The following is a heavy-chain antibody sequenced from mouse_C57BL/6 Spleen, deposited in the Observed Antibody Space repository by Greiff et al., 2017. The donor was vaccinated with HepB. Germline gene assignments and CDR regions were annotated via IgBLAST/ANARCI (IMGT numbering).Heavy chain of an antibody. V-gene: IGHV5-9-1*02. CDR1: GFTFSSYA. D-gene: IGHD2-1*01. CDR2: ISSGGDYI. Sequence: EVHLVESGEGLVKPGGSLKLSCAASGFTFSSYAMSWVRQTPEKRLEWVAYISSGGDYIYNADTVKGRFTISRDNARNTLYLQMSSLKSEDTAMYYCTNGNYSFAMDYWGQGTSVTVSS. J-gene: IGHJ4*01. CDR3: TNGNYSFAMDY.